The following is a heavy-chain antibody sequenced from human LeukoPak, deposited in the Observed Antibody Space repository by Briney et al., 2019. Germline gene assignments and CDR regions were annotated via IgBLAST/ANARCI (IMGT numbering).Heavy chain of an antibody. CDR3: ARVSWIHAFDI. CDR1: GDSISSTIYY. Sequence: PSETLSLTCTVSGDSISSTIYYWGWIRQSPGRGLEWLGAVYYTGSTDYNPSLETRVTISVDTSKNQFSLNLRSMTAAGTAVYYCARVSWIHAFDIWGQGTMVTVSS. CDR2: VYYTGST. J-gene: IGHJ3*02. D-gene: IGHD2-2*03. V-gene: IGHV4-39*07.